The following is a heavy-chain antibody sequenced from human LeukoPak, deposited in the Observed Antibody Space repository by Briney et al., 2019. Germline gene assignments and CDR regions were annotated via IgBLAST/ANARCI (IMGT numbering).Heavy chain of an antibody. CDR1: GFSVNNNY. V-gene: IGHV3-53*01. CDR2: IYGGGGT. Sequence: GGSLRLSCRTSGFSVNNNYMSWVRQAPGRGLEWVSTIYGGGGTSYADSVKGRFTISRDQSTNTVFLQMTTLRAEDTATYFCARELRMADGFSQFDYWGNGTLVAVSS. CDR3: ARELRMADGFSQFDY. D-gene: IGHD5-24*01. J-gene: IGHJ4*01.